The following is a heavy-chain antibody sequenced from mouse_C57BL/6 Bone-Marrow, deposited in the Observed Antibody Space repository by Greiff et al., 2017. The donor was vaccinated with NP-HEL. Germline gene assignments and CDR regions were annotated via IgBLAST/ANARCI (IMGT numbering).Heavy chain of an antibody. CDR2: IYPGSGST. J-gene: IGHJ3*01. CDR3: ARDYYGSRPFAY. D-gene: IGHD1-1*01. CDR1: GYTFTSYW. V-gene: IGHV1-55*01. Sequence: QVQLQQPGAELVKPGASVKMSCKASGYTFTSYWITWVKQRPGHGLEWIGDIYPGSGSTNYNEKFKSKATLTVDTSSSTAYMQLSSLTSEDSAVYYCARDYYGSRPFAYWGQGTLVTVSA.